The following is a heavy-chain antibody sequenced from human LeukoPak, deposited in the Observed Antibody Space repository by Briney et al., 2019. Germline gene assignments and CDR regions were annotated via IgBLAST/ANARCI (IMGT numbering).Heavy chain of an antibody. CDR3: ARDRPGYSSDPNYYYGMDV. CDR1: GFTFSSYE. CDR2: ISSSGSTI. V-gene: IGHV3-48*03. J-gene: IGHJ6*02. Sequence: PGGSLRLSCAASGFTFSSYEMNWVRQAPGKGLEWASYISSSGSTIYYADSVKGRFTISRDNAKNSLYLQMNSLRAEDTAVYYCARDRPGYSSDPNYYYGMDVWGQGTTVTVSS. D-gene: IGHD5-18*01.